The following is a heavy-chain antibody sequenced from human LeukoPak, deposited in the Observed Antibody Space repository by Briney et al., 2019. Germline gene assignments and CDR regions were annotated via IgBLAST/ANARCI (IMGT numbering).Heavy chain of an antibody. D-gene: IGHD5-12*01. CDR3: AKDGLAYSGYDYVYYYYGMDV. V-gene: IGHV3-20*04. J-gene: IGHJ6*02. CDR1: GFTGYG. CDR2: ISWNGGNT. Sequence: GGSLRLSCAASGFTGYGMSWVRQAPGKGLEWVSGISWNGGNTGYADSVKGRFTISRDSAKNTLYLQMNSLRAEDTAVYYCAKDGLAYSGYDYVYYYYGMDVWGQGTTVTVSS.